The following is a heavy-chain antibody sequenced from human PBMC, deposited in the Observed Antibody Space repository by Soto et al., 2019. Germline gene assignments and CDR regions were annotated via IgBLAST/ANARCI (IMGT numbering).Heavy chain of an antibody. CDR2: VIASGRST. J-gene: IGHJ5*02. CDR1: GFRFSELA. D-gene: IGHD3-3*01. V-gene: IGHV3-23*01. Sequence: EVQLLESGGESVQPGESLRLSCTASGFRFSELAMSWVRQAPGKGLEWVASVIASGRSTYYPGSVKGRFTISRDNAKNTLYLQMNSLRVENTAIYYCAKGRRSLEWLNWFDPWGQGTLVTVSA. CDR3: AKGRRSLEWLNWFDP.